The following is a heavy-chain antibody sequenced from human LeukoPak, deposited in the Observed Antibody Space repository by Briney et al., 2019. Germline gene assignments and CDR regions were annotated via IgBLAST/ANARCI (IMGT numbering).Heavy chain of an antibody. CDR3: ARNPRAILGLDY. J-gene: IGHJ4*02. Sequence: ASVKVSCKASGYTFTNNGISWVRQAPGQGLEWMGWISVYNGNTYYAQKFQGRVTMTTDTSTTTAYMELRSLRSDDTAVFYCARNPRAILGLDYWGQGTLVTVSS. CDR2: ISVYNGNT. CDR1: GYTFTNNG. D-gene: IGHD1-26*01. V-gene: IGHV1-18*01.